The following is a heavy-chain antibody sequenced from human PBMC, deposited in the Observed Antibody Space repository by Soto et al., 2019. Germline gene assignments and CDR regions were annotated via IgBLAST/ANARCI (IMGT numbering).Heavy chain of an antibody. CDR2: INPSGGST. V-gene: IGHV1-46*01. D-gene: IGHD3-9*01. Sequence: ASVKVSCKASGYTFTSYYMHWVRQAPGQGLEWMGIINPSGGSTSYAQKFQGRVTMTRDTSTSTVYMELSSLRSEDTAVYYCAREDGHLRYFDFLLSQPYYCYGMAFWAQRPSV. CDR1: GYTFTSYY. CDR3: AREDGHLRYFDFLLSQPYYCYGMAF. J-gene: IGHJ6*02.